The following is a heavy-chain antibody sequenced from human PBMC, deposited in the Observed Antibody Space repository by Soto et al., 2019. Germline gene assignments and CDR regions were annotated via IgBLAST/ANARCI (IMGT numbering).Heavy chain of an antibody. CDR2: IYWDDDK. CDR1: GFSLTTSGVG. CDR3: VHRGYMYGNWDHGYFDY. D-gene: IGHD5-18*01. J-gene: IGHJ4*02. V-gene: IGHV2-5*02. Sequence: QITLKESGPTRVRPTQTLALTCTFSGFSLTTSGVGVGWIRKTLGKALEWLAVIYWDDDKRYSPSLKSRLTITKDTSKNQVVLTMADMDPVDTATYFCVHRGYMYGNWDHGYFDYWGQGTLVTVSS.